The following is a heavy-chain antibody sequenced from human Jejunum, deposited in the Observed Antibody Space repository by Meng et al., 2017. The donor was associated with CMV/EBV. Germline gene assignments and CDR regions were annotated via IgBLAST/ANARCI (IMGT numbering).Heavy chain of an antibody. CDR3: AKELGARQPLDY. CDR2: ISCSACST. J-gene: IGHJ4*02. CDR1: CFTFRTLC. Sequence: CQASCFTFRTLCMALVRQAPGKGLAWVSAISCSACSTYYADSLKGRFILSRDNSKNTLSLQMNSLRAEDTAVYYCAKELGARQPLDYWGQGTLVTVSS. V-gene: IGHV3-23*01. D-gene: IGHD1-26*01.